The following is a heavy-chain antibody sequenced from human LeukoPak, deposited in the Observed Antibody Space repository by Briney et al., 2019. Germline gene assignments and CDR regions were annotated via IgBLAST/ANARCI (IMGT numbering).Heavy chain of an antibody. CDR1: GFTFSSYE. CDR3: ARDGAAAGPIPGGFMDV. CDR2: ISSSGSTI. V-gene: IGHV3-48*03. Sequence: GGSLRLSCAASGFTFSSYEMNWVRQAPGKGLEWVSYISSSGSTIYYADSVKGRFTISRDNAKNSLYLQMNSLRAEDTAVYYCARDGAAAGPIPGGFMDVWGKGTTVTTSS. J-gene: IGHJ6*03. D-gene: IGHD6-13*01.